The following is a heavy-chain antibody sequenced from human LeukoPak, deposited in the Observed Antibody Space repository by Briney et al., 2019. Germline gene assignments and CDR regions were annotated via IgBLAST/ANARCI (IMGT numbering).Heavy chain of an antibody. CDR2: ISGSGGST. CDR3: AKLDRKVVGAPEDFDY. V-gene: IGHV3-23*01. Sequence: SGGSLRLSCAASGFTFSSYAMSWVRQAPGKGLEWVSAISGSGGSTYYADSVKGRFTISRDNSKNPLYLQMNSLRAEDTAVYYCAKLDRKVVGAPEDFDYWGQGTLVTVSS. J-gene: IGHJ4*01. D-gene: IGHD3-22*01. CDR1: GFTFSSYA.